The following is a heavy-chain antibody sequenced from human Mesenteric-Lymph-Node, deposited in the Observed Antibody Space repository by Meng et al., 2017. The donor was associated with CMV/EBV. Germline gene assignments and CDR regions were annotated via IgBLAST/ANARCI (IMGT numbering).Heavy chain of an antibody. Sequence: GGSLRLSCEVSGFTFSSYAMSWVRQAPGKGLEWVSSISASGGSTWYAASVKGRFTISRDNAKNSLYLQMNSLRAEDTAVYYCARGAPTGDYADYWGQGTLVTVSS. CDR1: GFTFSSYA. CDR3: ARGAPTGDYADY. CDR2: ISASGGST. J-gene: IGHJ4*02. V-gene: IGHV3-23*01. D-gene: IGHD4-17*01.